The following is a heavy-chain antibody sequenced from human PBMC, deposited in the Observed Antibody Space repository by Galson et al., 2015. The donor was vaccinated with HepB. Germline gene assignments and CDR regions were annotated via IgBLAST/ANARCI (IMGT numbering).Heavy chain of an antibody. J-gene: IGHJ4*02. D-gene: IGHD6-6*01. CDR2: IYHSGST. CDR3: ARDESIAPTG. V-gene: IGHV4-38-2*02. Sequence: SETLSLTCTVSGYSISSGYYWGWIRQPPGKGLEWIGSIYHSGSTYYNPSLKSRVTISVDTSKNQFSLKLSSVTAADTAVYYCARDESIAPTGWGQGTLVTVSS. CDR1: GYSISSGYY.